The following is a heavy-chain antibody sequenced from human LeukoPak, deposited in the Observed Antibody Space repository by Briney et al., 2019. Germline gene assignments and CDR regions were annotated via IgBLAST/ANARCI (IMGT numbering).Heavy chain of an antibody. Sequence: GGSLRLSCAASGFTFSNAWMSWVRQAPGKGLEWVGRIKSKTDGGTTDYAAPVKGRFTISRDDSKNTLYLQMNSLETEDTAVYYCTTEYSGYDSLVHFDYWGQGTLVTVSS. V-gene: IGHV3-15*01. J-gene: IGHJ4*02. D-gene: IGHD5-12*01. CDR2: IKSKTDGGTT. CDR3: TTEYSGYDSLVHFDY. CDR1: GFTFSNAW.